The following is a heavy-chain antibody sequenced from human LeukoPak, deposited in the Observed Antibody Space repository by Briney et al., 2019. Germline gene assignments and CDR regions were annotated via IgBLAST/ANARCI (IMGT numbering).Heavy chain of an antibody. Sequence: SETLSLTCTVSGGSISSSNWWGWVRQPPGKGLECIGEIHHSGTTNYNPSLKSRVTISVDTSKNQFSLKLSSVTAADTAVYYCARSGSGYLRYYFDYWGQGTLVTVSS. CDR3: ARSGSGYLRYYFDY. CDR1: GGSISSSNW. V-gene: IGHV4-4*02. D-gene: IGHD5-12*01. J-gene: IGHJ4*02. CDR2: IHHSGTT.